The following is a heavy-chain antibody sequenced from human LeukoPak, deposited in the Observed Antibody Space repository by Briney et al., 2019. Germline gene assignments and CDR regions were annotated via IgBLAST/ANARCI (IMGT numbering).Heavy chain of an antibody. Sequence: GGSLRLSCAASEFSVGSNYMTWVRQAPGKGLEWVSLIYSGGSTYYADSVKGRFTISRDNSKNTLYLQMNSLRAEDTAVYYCAKPFDYDILTGSRTPFDYWGQGTLVTVSS. V-gene: IGHV3-66*01. CDR3: AKPFDYDILTGSRTPFDY. J-gene: IGHJ4*02. CDR1: EFSVGSNY. D-gene: IGHD3-9*01. CDR2: IYSGGST.